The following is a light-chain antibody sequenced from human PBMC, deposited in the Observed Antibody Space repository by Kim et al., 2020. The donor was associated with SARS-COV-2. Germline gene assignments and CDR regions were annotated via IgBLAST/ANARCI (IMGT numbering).Light chain of an antibody. CDR2: RDT. J-gene: IGLJ2*01. CDR3: QVWDSSTLV. Sequence: SVALGKTARITCGGNNIGSKNVHWYQKRPGQAPVLVIFRDTNRPSGIPERFSGSNSRNTATLTISRAQAGDEADYYCQVWDSSTLVFGGGTQLTVL. CDR1: NIGSKN. V-gene: IGLV3-9*01.